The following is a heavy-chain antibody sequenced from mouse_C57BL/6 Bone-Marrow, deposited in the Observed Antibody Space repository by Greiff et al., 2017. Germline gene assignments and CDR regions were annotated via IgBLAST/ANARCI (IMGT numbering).Heavy chain of an antibody. CDR3: ARGYYDYDVDYFDY. D-gene: IGHD2-4*01. CDR2: IDPGSGST. CDR1: GYTFTSYW. J-gene: IGHJ2*01. Sequence: QVHVKQPGAELVKPGASVKMSCKASGYTFTSYWITWVKQRPGQGLEWIGDIDPGSGSTNYNEKFKSKATLTVDTSSSTAYMQLSSLTSEDSAVYYCARGYYDYDVDYFDYWGQGTTLTVSS. V-gene: IGHV1-55*01.